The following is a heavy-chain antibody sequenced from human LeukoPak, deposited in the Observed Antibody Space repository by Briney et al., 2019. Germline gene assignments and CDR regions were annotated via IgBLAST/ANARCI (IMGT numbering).Heavy chain of an antibody. CDR3: AAEWRYSYGYSC. Sequence: VKVSCKASGYTFTSYGISWVRQAPGQGLEWMGWISAYNGNTNYAQKLQGRVTITRVMSTSTAYMELSSLRSEDTAVYYCAAEWRYSYGYSCWGQGTLVTVSS. CDR1: GYTFTSYG. D-gene: IGHD5-18*01. CDR2: ISAYNGNT. J-gene: IGHJ4*02. V-gene: IGHV1-18*01.